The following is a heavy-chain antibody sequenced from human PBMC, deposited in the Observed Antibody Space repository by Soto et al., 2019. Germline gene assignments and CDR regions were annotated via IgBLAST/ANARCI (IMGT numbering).Heavy chain of an antibody. J-gene: IGHJ4*02. CDR1: GYSFAGYW. Sequence: GESLKICCKVSGYSFAGYWITWVRQKPGKGLEGMGRIDPSDSQTYYSPSFRGHVTISVTKSITTVFLQWSSLRASDTAMYYCARQIYDSDTGPNFQYYFDSWGQGTPVTVSS. CDR2: IDPSDSQT. D-gene: IGHD3-22*01. V-gene: IGHV5-10-1*01. CDR3: ARQIYDSDTGPNFQYYFDS.